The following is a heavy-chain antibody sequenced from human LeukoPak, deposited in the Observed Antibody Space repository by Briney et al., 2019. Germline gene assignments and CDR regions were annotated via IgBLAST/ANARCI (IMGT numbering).Heavy chain of an antibody. CDR1: GGSISSGSYY. D-gene: IGHD6-19*01. J-gene: IGHJ4*02. CDR2: IYTSGST. CDR3: ARDRAVAGMDYFDY. V-gene: IGHV4-61*02. Sequence: SETLSLTCTVSGGSISSGSYYWSWIRQPAGKGLEWIGRIYTSGSTNYNPSLKSRVTISVDTSKNQFSLKLSSVTAADTAVYYCARDRAVAGMDYFDYWGQGTLVTVSS.